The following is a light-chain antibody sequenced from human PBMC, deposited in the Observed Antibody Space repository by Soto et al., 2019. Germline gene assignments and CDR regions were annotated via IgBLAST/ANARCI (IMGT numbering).Light chain of an antibody. CDR2: K. J-gene: IGKJ1*01. CDR3: QQYHTYS. V-gene: IGKV1-5*03. CDR1: QSISGW. Sequence: DIQMTQSPSTLSASVGDRVIITCRASQSISGWMAWYQQKPGKAPNRLIYKTLKRRVPARFSGRGFGTDFTVIISSLRPDDCATYYCQQYHTYSFGQGTTVEIK.